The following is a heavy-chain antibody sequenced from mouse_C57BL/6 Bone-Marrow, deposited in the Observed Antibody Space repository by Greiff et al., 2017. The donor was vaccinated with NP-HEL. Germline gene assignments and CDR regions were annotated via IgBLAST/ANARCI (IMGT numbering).Heavy chain of an antibody. CDR1: GFNIKDDY. J-gene: IGHJ2*01. V-gene: IGHV14-4*01. D-gene: IGHD2-5*01. Sequence: VQLQQSGAELVRPGASVKLSCTASGFNIKDDYMHWVKQRPEQGLEWIGWIDPENGDTAYASKFQGKATITADTSSNTAYLQLSILTSEDTAVYYCTTSCSNYFFFFYYWGQGTTLTVSS. CDR3: TTSCSNYFFFFYY. CDR2: IDPENGDT.